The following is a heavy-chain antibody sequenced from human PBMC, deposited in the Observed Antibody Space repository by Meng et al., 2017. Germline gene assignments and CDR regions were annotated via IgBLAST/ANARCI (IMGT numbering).Heavy chain of an antibody. V-gene: IGHV1-69*12. Sequence: QVQLVPAGAEVTKAGPSLTVSCKGSGCSVSSYGISWVRQGHGQGLEWMGGIIPIFGTAKYAQKFQGRVTITADESTSTAYMELSSLRSEDTAVYYCARVCGGSCFDYWGQGTLVTVSS. CDR1: GCSVSSYG. J-gene: IGHJ4*02. D-gene: IGHD2-15*01. CDR2: IIPIFGTA. CDR3: ARVCGGSCFDY.